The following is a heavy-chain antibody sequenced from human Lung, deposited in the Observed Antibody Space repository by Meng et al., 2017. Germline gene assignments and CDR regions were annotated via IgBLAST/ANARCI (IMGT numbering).Heavy chain of an antibody. CDR1: GYTFTTYT. CDR2: ISTNTGNP. CDR3: ARGGDFDP. V-gene: IGHV7-4-1*02. J-gene: IGHJ5*02. Sequence: QVQLVQSGSELKKPGALVKVSCKASGYTFTTYTINWFRQAHGRGLEWMGWISTNTGNPTYVQGFTGRFVFSLDTSVSTAYLQISSLEAADTAVYYCARGGDFDPWGQGTLVTVSS. D-gene: IGHD2/OR15-2a*01.